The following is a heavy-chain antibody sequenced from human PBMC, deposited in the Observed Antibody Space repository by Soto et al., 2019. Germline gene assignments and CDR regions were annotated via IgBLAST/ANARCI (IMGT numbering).Heavy chain of an antibody. CDR2: MNPNSGNT. CDR1: GYSFTSYD. Sequence: GASVKVSCKASGYSFTSYDINWVRQATGQGLEWMGWMNPNSGNTGYAQKFQGRVTMTRNTSISTAYMELSSLRSEETAVYYCARGRASRSSGSDFPLDSWGQGTLVTVS. CDR3: ARGRASRSSGSDFPLDS. J-gene: IGHJ4*02. D-gene: IGHD5-12*01. V-gene: IGHV1-8*01.